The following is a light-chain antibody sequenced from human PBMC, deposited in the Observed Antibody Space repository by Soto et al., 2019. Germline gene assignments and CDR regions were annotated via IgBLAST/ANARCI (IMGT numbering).Light chain of an antibody. CDR1: QSVCSSY. CDR3: QQYGSSPDT. CDR2: GAS. V-gene: IGKV3-20*01. Sequence: EIVLTQSPGTLSLSPGERATLSCRASQSVCSSYLAWYQQKPGQAPRLLIYGASCRATGIPDRFSGSGSGTDFTLTISRLEPEDFAVYSCQQYGSSPDTFGGGTKVEIK. J-gene: IGKJ4*01.